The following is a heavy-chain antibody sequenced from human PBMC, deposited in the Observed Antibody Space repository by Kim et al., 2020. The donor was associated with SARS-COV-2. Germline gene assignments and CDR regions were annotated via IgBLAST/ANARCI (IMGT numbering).Heavy chain of an antibody. J-gene: IGHJ2*01. Sequence: GGSLRLSCVASGFTFDDYGMHWVRQAPGKGLEWVAGITWNSGSKGYADSAKGRFTISRDNAKNSLYLQMNSLRAEDTALYFCAKDIDSSSWWYWYLDIWGRGTLVTVSS. CDR2: ITWNSGSK. CDR1: GFTFDDYG. D-gene: IGHD6-13*01. CDR3: AKDIDSSSWWYWYLDI. V-gene: IGHV3-9*01.